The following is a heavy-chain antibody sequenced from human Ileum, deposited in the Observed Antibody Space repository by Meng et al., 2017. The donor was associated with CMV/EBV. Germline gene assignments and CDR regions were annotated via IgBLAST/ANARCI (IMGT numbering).Heavy chain of an antibody. J-gene: IGHJ4*02. CDR1: GYTLTELS. D-gene: IGHD6-13*01. V-gene: IGHV1-24*01. Sequence: CKVSGYTLTELSRHWVRQAPGKGLEWMGGFDPEDGETIYAQKFQGRVTMTEDTSTDTAYMELSSLRSEDTAVYYCVLAAAGTGAFDYWGQGTLVTVSS. CDR2: FDPEDGET. CDR3: VLAAAGTGAFDY.